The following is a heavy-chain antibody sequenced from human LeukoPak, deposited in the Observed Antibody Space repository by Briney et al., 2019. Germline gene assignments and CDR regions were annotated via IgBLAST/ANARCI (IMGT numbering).Heavy chain of an antibody. V-gene: IGHV4-39*07. CDR2: IYYSGST. Sequence: KPSETLSLTCTVSGGSISSSSYYWGWIRQPPGKGLEWIGSIYYSGSTYYNPSLKSRVTISVDTSKNQFSLKLSSVTAADTAVYYCARVRLYYGSGSCWFDPWGQGTLVTVSS. J-gene: IGHJ5*02. CDR3: ARVRLYYGSGSCWFDP. D-gene: IGHD3-10*01. CDR1: GGSISSSSYY.